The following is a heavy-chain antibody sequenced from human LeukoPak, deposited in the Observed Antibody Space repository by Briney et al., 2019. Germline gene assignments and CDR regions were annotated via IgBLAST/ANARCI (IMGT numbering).Heavy chain of an antibody. D-gene: IGHD6-19*01. CDR3: AKDLLGQWPTVFDY. CDR1: GFTFTSYW. J-gene: IGHJ4*02. Sequence: PGGSLRLSCAASGFTFTSYWMTWVRQAPGKGLEWVANIKQDGSEKYYVDSVKGRLTISRDNAKNSLYLQMDSLRAEDTAMYYCAKDLLGQWPTVFDYWGQGTLVTVSS. V-gene: IGHV3-7*01. CDR2: IKQDGSEK.